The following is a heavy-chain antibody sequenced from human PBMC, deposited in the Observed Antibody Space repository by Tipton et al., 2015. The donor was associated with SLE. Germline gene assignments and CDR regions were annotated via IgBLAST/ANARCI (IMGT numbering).Heavy chain of an antibody. CDR3: ASTSIAAPGAFDI. CDR2: INHSGST. Sequence: LRLSCAVYGGSFSGYYWSWIRQPPGKGLEWIGEINHSGSTNYNPSLKSRVTISVDTSKNQFSLKLSSVTAADTAVYYCASTSIAAPGAFDIWGQGTMVTVSS. V-gene: IGHV4-34*01. J-gene: IGHJ3*02. D-gene: IGHD6-6*01. CDR1: GGSFSGYY.